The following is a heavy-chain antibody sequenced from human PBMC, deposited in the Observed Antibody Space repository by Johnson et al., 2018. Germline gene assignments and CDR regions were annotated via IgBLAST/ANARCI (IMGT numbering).Heavy chain of an antibody. V-gene: IGHV3-49*03. CDR1: GFTFGDYA. Sequence: VQLVESGGGVVQPGRSLRLSCAASGFTFGDYAMSWFRQAPGKGLEWVGFIRSKAYGGTTEYAASVKGRFTISRDDSKSIPYLQMNSLKTEDTAVYYCTREGENIVLMGYAHHNYYYYGMDVWGQGTTVTVSS. D-gene: IGHD2-8*01. CDR3: TREGENIVLMGYAHHNYYYYGMDV. CDR2: IRSKAYGGTT. J-gene: IGHJ6*02.